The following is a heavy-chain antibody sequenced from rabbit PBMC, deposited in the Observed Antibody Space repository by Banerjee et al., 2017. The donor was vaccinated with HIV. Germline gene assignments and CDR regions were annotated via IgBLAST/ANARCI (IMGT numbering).Heavy chain of an antibody. D-gene: IGHD6-1*01. CDR1: GIDFSSYG. CDR2: IDAGSSGST. J-gene: IGHJ4*01. V-gene: IGHV1S40*01. CDR3: ARYAGYAGYGYALNL. Sequence: QSLEESGGDLVKPGASLTLTCTASGIDFSSYGISWVRQAPGKGLEWIACIDAGSSGSTYYASWAKGRFTISKTSSTTVTLQMTSLTAADTATYFCARYAGYAGYGYALNLWGQGSLVTVS.